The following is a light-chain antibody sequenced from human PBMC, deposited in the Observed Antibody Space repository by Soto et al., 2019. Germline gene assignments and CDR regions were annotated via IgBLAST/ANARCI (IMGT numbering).Light chain of an antibody. Sequence: QSVLTQPPSVSGTPGQRVSISCSGSNSNIESHSVDWYQHFPGTAPKLVINSNDQRPSGISDRFSASKSGTSATLAITGLQTGDEADYYCETWDSSLSAGVFGGGTKLTVL. J-gene: IGLJ3*02. CDR2: SND. V-gene: IGLV1-51*01. CDR1: NSNIESHS. CDR3: ETWDSSLSAGV.